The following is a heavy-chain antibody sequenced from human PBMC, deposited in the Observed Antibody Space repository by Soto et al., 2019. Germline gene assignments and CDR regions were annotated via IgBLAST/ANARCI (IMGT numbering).Heavy chain of an antibody. CDR3: TTDRYCSGGSCYSVTAMVTSTYDY. V-gene: IGHV3-15*07. J-gene: IGHJ4*02. Sequence: EVQLVESGGGLVKPGGSLRLSCAASGFTFSNAWMNWVRQAPGKGLEWVGRIKSKTDGGTTYYAAPVKGRFTISRDDSKNTLYLQMNSLKTEDTAVYYCTTDRYCSGGSCYSVTAMVTSTYDYWGQGTLVTVSS. CDR2: IKSKTDGGTT. D-gene: IGHD2-15*01. CDR1: GFTFSNAW.